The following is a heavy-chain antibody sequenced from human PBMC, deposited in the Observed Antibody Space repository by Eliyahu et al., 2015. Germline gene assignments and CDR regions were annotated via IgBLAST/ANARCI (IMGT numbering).Heavy chain of an antibody. Sequence: QVQLVXSGGGVVQPGRSLRLXCAASGFTFSSYGMXWXRQAPGKGLXWVAXIWYDGSNKYYADSVKGRFTISRDNSKNTLYLQMNSLRAEDTAVYYCARDLVGATTTGYWGQGTLVTVSS. J-gene: IGHJ4*02. CDR3: ARDLVGATTTGY. D-gene: IGHD1-26*01. CDR2: IWYDGSNK. V-gene: IGHV3-33*01. CDR1: GFTFSSYG.